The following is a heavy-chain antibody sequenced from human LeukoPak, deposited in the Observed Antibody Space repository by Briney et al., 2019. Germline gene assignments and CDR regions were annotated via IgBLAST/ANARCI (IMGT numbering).Heavy chain of an antibody. CDR2: ISGSGGST. Sequence: GGSLRLSCAASGFTFSSYAMSWVRQAPGKGLEWVSAISGSGGSTYYADSVKGRFTIPRDNSKNTLYLQMNSLRAEDTAVYYCAKDHDFWSGRDAFDIWGQGTMVTVSS. D-gene: IGHD3-3*01. CDR1: GFTFSSYA. V-gene: IGHV3-23*01. CDR3: AKDHDFWSGRDAFDI. J-gene: IGHJ3*02.